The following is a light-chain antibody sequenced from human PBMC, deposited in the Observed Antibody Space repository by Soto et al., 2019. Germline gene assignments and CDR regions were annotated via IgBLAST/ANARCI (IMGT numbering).Light chain of an antibody. V-gene: IGKV1-39*01. CDR3: QQTFSTIVT. CDR1: QNIATY. J-gene: IGKJ4*01. Sequence: DIQMTQSPSSLSASVGDRVTITCRASQNIATYLHWYQQKSGKTPKLLIYGASSLQAGVPSKFSDSGLVTDFTPTISSLQPDDSGTYYSQQTFSTIVTFGGGTKVEIK. CDR2: GAS.